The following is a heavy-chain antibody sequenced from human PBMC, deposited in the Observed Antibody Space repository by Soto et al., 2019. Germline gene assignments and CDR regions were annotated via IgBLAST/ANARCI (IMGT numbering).Heavy chain of an antibody. D-gene: IGHD3-3*01. V-gene: IGHV3-30-3*01. CDR2: ISYDGSNK. J-gene: IGHJ4*02. Sequence: QVQLVESGGGVVQPGRSLRLSCAASGFTFSSCAMHWVRQAPGKGLEWVALISYDGSNKYYPDYVKGRFTISRDNSKNTLYLQMNSLRAGDTAVYYCARDKRDLRFLEWSYYFDYWGQGTLVTVSS. CDR1: GFTFSSCA. CDR3: ARDKRDLRFLEWSYYFDY.